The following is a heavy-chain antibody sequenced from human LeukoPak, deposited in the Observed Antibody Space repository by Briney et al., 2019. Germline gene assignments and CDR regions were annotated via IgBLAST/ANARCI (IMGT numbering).Heavy chain of an antibody. J-gene: IGHJ4*02. CDR2: INHGGST. Sequence: SETLSLTCAVYGGSFSGYYWSWIRQPPGMGLELIGEINHGGSTNYNPSLKSRVTISVDTSKNQFSLKLSSVTAADTAVYYCARKLDYDFWSGYDWGRGTLVTVSS. CDR3: ARKLDYDFWSGYD. V-gene: IGHV4-34*01. D-gene: IGHD3-3*01. CDR1: GGSFSGYY.